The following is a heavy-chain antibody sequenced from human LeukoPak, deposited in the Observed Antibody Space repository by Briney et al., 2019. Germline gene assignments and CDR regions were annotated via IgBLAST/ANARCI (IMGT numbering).Heavy chain of an antibody. J-gene: IGHJ5*02. CDR3: ARDYSGTYSYNWFDP. CDR1: GGSISSYY. CDR2: IYYSGST. V-gene: IGHV4-59*01. Sequence: PSETLSLTCTISGGSISSYYWSWIRQPPGKGLEWIGYIYYSGSTNYSPSLKSRVTMSVDTSKNQFSLKLSSVTAADTAVYYCARDYSGTYSYNWFDPWGQGTLVIVSS. D-gene: IGHD1-26*01.